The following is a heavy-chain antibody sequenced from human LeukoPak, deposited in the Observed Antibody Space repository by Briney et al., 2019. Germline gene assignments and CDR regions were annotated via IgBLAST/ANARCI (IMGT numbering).Heavy chain of an antibody. V-gene: IGHV3-23*01. D-gene: IGHD3-22*01. Sequence: PGGSLRLSCAASGFTFSSYAMSWVRQAPGKGLEWVSAISGSGGSTYYADSVKGRFTISRDNSKNTLYLQMNSLRAEDTAVYYCARDDSSPPSSYFDYWGQGTLVTVSS. CDR3: ARDDSSPPSSYFDY. J-gene: IGHJ4*02. CDR2: ISGSGGST. CDR1: GFTFSSYA.